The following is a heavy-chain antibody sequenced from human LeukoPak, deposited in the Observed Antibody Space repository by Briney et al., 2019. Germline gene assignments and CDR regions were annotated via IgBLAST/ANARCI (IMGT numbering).Heavy chain of an antibody. CDR2: ISYDGSNK. V-gene: IGHV3-30-3*01. D-gene: IGHD2-2*01. CDR3: AREADEVVSAAYFDY. J-gene: IGHJ4*02. Sequence: GGSLRLSCAASGFTFSSYAMHWVRQAPGKGLEWVAVISYDGSNKYYADSVKGRFTISRDNSKNTLYLQMNSLRAEDTAVYYCAREADEVVSAAYFDYWGQGTLVTVSS. CDR1: GFTFSSYA.